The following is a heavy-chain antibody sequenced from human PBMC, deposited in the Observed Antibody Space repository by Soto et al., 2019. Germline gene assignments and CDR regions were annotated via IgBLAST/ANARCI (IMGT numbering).Heavy chain of an antibody. CDR3: ARGLPQDYYGXXV. V-gene: IGHV4-34*01. D-gene: IGHD2-15*01. J-gene: IGHJ6*02. CDR2: INHSGST. Sequence: QVQLQQWGAGLLKPSETLSLTCAVYGGSFSGYYWSWIRQPPGKGMEWIGEINHSGSTNYNPSLKSRVTISVDTSKNQFSLKLSSVTAADTXXXYCARGLPQDYYGXXVWGQGTTVTXSS. CDR1: GGSFSGYY.